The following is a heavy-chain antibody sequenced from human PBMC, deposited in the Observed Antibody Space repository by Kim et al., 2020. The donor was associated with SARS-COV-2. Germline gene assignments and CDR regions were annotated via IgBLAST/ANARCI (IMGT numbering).Heavy chain of an antibody. Sequence: GGSLRLSCAASGFTFSSYGMHWVRQAPGKGLEWVAVIWYDGSNKYYADSVKGRFTISRDNSKNTLYLQMNSLRAEDTAVYYCARDYDYVWGSLASFDYWGQGTLVTVSS. CDR3: ARDYDYVWGSLASFDY. V-gene: IGHV3-33*01. J-gene: IGHJ4*02. D-gene: IGHD3-16*01. CDR2: IWYDGSNK. CDR1: GFTFSSYG.